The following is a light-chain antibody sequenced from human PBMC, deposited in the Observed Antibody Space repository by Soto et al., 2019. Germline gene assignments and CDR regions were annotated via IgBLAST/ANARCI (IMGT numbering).Light chain of an antibody. Sequence: EIVLTQSPGTLPLSPGERATLSCRASQSVSSSYLAWYQQKPGQAPRLLIYGASSRAIGIPDRFSGSGSGTDFILTISRLEPEDFAVYYCQQYGSSPRTFGQGTKVDIK. CDR1: QSVSSSY. V-gene: IGKV3-20*01. CDR2: GAS. J-gene: IGKJ1*01. CDR3: QQYGSSPRT.